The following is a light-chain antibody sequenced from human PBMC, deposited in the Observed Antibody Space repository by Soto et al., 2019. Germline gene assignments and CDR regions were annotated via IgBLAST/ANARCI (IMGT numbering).Light chain of an antibody. Sequence: EIVMTQSPGTLSVSPGERATLSCRASQSVSVNLAWYQQKPGQAPRLLIYGVSTRATGIPARFSGSESGTEFTLTISSLQSEDVAVYYCQQYYSSPTWTFGQGTKVEIK. V-gene: IGKV3-15*01. CDR3: QQYYSSPTWT. CDR1: QSVSVN. CDR2: GVS. J-gene: IGKJ1*01.